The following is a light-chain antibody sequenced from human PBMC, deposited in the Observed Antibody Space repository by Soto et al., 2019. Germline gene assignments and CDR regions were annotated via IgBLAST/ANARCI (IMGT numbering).Light chain of an antibody. J-gene: IGLJ3*02. CDR3: CSYAGTFTWV. CDR2: DVS. CDR1: SSDVGGYNY. V-gene: IGLV2-11*01. Sequence: QSALTQPRSVSGSPGQSVTISCTGTSSDVGGYNYVSWHQQHPGRAPKLIIYDVSERPSGVPDRFSGSKSGNTASLTISGLQAEDEADYYCCSYAGTFTWVFGGGTQLTVL.